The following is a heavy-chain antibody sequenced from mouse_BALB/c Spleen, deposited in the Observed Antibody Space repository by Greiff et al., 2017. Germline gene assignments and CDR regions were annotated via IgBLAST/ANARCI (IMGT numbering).Heavy chain of an antibody. CDR2: ISYSGST. Sequence: VQLQQSGPGLVKPSQSLSLTCTVTGYSITSDYAWNWIRQFPGNKLEWMGYISYSGSTSYNPSLKSRISITRDTSKNQFFLQLNSVTTEDTATYYCARDLLIAYWGQGTLVTVSA. J-gene: IGHJ3*01. CDR3: ARDLLIAY. CDR1: GYSITSDYA. V-gene: IGHV3-2*02.